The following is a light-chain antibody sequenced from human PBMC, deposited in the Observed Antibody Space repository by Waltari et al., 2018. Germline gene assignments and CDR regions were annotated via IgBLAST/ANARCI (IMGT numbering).Light chain of an antibody. CDR3: SSYTTIXSXX. Sequence: QSAXXQPAXXAASPGQSIXXPSPGTSSDVGAYEYXSWYQQHPGKVPNLIIYEVNNRPSXXXXXXXXSXXDNTASLTXSGXQPEDXADYYCSSYTTIXSXXFGTGTKVTVL. J-gene: IGLJ1*01. CDR1: SSDVGAYEY. CDR2: EVN. V-gene: IGLV2-14*01.